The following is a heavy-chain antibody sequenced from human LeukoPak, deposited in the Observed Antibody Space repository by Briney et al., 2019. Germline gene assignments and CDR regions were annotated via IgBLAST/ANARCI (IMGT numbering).Heavy chain of an antibody. V-gene: IGHV3-30-3*01. CDR1: GFTFSSYA. D-gene: IGHD6-19*01. Sequence: GGSLRLSCAASGFTFSSYAMHWVRQAPGKGLEWVAVITYDGSNKYYADSVKGRFTISRDNSKNTLYLQMNSLRAKDTAVYYCASPQAYSSGWYYFDYWGQGTLVTVSS. CDR2: ITYDGSNK. CDR3: ASPQAYSSGWYYFDY. J-gene: IGHJ4*02.